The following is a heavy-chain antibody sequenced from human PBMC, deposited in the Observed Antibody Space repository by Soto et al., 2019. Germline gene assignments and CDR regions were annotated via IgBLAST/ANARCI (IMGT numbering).Heavy chain of an antibody. J-gene: IGHJ4*02. Sequence: QVQLVESGGGVVQPGKSLRLSCAASGFPFSTYAMHWVRQAPGKGLEWVTVMSYDGSNKYYADSVKGRFTISRDNSKNTLYLQMNSLRPEDTAVYYCARGHTSSWYYFHYWGQGTLVTVSS. CDR2: MSYDGSNK. CDR3: ARGHTSSWYYFHY. CDR1: GFPFSTYA. D-gene: IGHD6-13*01. V-gene: IGHV3-30-3*01.